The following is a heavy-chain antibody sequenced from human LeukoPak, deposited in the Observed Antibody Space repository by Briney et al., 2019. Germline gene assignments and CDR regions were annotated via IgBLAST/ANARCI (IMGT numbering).Heavy chain of an antibody. D-gene: IGHD6-19*01. CDR3: ARGDSGWYLGLGFDY. Sequence: SETLSLTCTVSGYSISSGFYWGWIRQPPGKGLEWIGSIYSSGSTYYNPSLKSRVTISVDTSKNQVSLKLRSVTAADTAVYFCARGDSGWYLGLGFDYWGQGTLVTVSS. V-gene: IGHV4-38-2*02. J-gene: IGHJ4*02. CDR2: IYSSGST. CDR1: GYSISSGFY.